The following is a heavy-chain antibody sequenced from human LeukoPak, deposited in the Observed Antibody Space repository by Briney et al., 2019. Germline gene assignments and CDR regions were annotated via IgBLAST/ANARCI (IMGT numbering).Heavy chain of an antibody. V-gene: IGHV4-34*01. CDR2: INHSGST. CDR3: AMVVDTAMATGEYFDY. D-gene: IGHD5-18*01. J-gene: IGHJ4*02. CDR1: GGSFSGYY. Sequence: PSETLSLTCAVYGGSFSGYYWSWIRQPPGKGLEWIGEINHSGSTNYNPSLKSRVTISVDTSKNQFSLELSSVTAADTAVYYCAMVVDTAMATGEYFDYWGQGTLVTVSS.